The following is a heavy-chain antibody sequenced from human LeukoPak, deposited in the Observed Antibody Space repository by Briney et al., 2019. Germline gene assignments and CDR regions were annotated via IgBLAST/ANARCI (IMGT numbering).Heavy chain of an antibody. CDR2: ISYSGSI. D-gene: IGHD2-21*01. Sequence: KPSETLSLTCTVSGGSISSRPYYWGWVRQPPRKGLEWIGSISYSGSIHYNPSLKSRVTISVDTSKNHFSLRLSSVTAADTAVYCCATLEIGDYYFDYWGQGTLVTVSS. J-gene: IGHJ4*02. CDR3: ATLEIGDYYFDY. CDR1: GGSISSRPYY. V-gene: IGHV4-39*01.